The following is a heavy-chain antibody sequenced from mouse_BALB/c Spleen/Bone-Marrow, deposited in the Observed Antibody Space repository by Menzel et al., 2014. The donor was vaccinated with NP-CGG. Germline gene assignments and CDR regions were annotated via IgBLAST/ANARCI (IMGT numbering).Heavy chain of an antibody. V-gene: IGHV1-18*01. CDR3: GRRYGYAASIEF. CDR1: GYTFTEYN. Sequence: EVPLQQFRAELEKPGASVKIYWKTSGYTFTEYNLDWVEHSHARSLKSNENINPKYDSTSYNQKFKGKATLTVDKSSSTAYVELRSMTSDDTAVDYRGRRYGYAASIEFWGQCTTLTGSS. CDR2: INPKYDST. D-gene: IGHD2-2*01. J-gene: IGHJ2*01.